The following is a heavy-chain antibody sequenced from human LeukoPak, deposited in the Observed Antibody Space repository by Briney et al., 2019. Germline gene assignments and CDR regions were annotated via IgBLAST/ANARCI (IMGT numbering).Heavy chain of an antibody. CDR2: IYYSGST. Sequence: SETLCLTCTVSGGSISSYYWSWILQPPGKGLEWIGYIYYSGSTNYNPSLKSRVTISVDTSKNQFSLKLSSVTAADTAVYCCARVGTFSSSWYSSNWFDPWGQGTLVTVSS. V-gene: IGHV4-59*01. CDR1: GGSISSYY. D-gene: IGHD6-13*01. CDR3: ARVGTFSSSWYSSNWFDP. J-gene: IGHJ5*02.